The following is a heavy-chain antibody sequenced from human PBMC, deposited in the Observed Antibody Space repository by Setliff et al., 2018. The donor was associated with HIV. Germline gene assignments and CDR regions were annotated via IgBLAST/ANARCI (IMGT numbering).Heavy chain of an antibody. CDR3: TRHSTDPWSLLDY. CDR1: GFTFTNAW. Sequence: GSLRLSCAASGFTFTNAWMSWVRQAPGKGLEWVGRIKSKTDGGTTDYAAPVKGRFTISRDDSKNTAYLQMDSLKTEDTAVYYCTRHSTDPWSLLDYWGQGTLVTVSS. J-gene: IGHJ4*02. V-gene: IGHV3-15*01. D-gene: IGHD4-4*01. CDR2: IKSKTDGGTT.